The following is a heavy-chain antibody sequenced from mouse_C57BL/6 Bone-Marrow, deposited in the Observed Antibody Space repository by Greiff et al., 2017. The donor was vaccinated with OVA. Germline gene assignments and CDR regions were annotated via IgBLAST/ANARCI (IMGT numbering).Heavy chain of an antibody. D-gene: IGHD2-13*01. J-gene: IGHJ2*01. CDR3: ARRVTTAFDY. V-gene: IGHV1-85*01. CDR2: IDPIDGST. CDR1: GYNFTSYD. Sequence: VQLQQSGPELVRPGASVKLSCTASGYNFTSYDMHWVKQRPEQGLEWIGWIDPIDGSTEYHEKFQGKATLTVDTSSSTAYMELHSLTSEDSAVYFCARRVTTAFDYWGQGTTLTVSS.